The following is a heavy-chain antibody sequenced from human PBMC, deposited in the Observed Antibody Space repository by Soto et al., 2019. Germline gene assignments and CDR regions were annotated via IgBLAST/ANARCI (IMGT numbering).Heavy chain of an antibody. J-gene: IGHJ6*02. CDR3: ARAWIRVYYYGMDV. V-gene: IGHV4-31*03. CDR1: GGSISSGGYY. D-gene: IGHD5-18*01. Sequence: QVQLQESGPGLVKPSQTLSLTCTVSGGSISSGGYYWSWIRQHPGKGLEWLGYIYYSGSTYYNPSLKSRVTISVDTSKNQFSLKLSSVTAADTAVYYCARAWIRVYYYGMDVWGQGTTVTVSS. CDR2: IYYSGST.